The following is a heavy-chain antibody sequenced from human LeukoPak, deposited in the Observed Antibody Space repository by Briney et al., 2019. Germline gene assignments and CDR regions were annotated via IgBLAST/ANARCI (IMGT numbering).Heavy chain of an antibody. J-gene: IGHJ4*02. Sequence: SETLSLTCTVSGGSISSGSYYWSWIRQPAGKGLEWIGRIYTSGSTNYNPSLKSRVTISVDTFKNQFSLKLSSVTAADTAVYYCAGFWSGYYGFDYWGQGTLVTVSS. CDR2: IYTSGST. D-gene: IGHD3-3*01. CDR1: GGSISSGSYY. CDR3: AGFWSGYYGFDY. V-gene: IGHV4-61*02.